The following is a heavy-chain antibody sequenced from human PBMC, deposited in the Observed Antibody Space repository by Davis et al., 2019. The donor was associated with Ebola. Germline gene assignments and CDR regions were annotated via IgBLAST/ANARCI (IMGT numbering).Heavy chain of an antibody. CDR1: GFTFSSYE. CDR3: ARELGGDSGDYRFDY. D-gene: IGHD4-17*01. CDR2: ISSSGSRL. V-gene: IGHV3-48*03. Sequence: GESLKISCAASGFTFSSYEMNWVRQAPGKGLEWVAYISSSGSRLFYVESVKGRFTISRDNAKNSLYLQMNSLRAEDTAIYYCARELGGDSGDYRFDYWGPGTLVAVSS. J-gene: IGHJ4*02.